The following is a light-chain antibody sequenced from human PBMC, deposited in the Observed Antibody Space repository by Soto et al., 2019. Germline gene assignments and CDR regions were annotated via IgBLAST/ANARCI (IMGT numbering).Light chain of an antibody. J-gene: IGKJ4*01. CDR3: QRTFSSPLT. CDR1: SINNY. CDR2: GAS. Sequence: SINNYLSWYQQKSGKAPDRLIFGASTLASGVPSRFSGSGSGTNFTLTISGLQPEDFATYFCQRTFSSPLTFGGGTKVDIK. V-gene: IGKV1-39*01.